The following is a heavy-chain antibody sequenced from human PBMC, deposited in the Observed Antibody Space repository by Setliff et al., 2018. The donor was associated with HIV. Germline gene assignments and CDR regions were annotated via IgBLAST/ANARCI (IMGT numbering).Heavy chain of an antibody. CDR2: IYTSGST. Sequence: SETLSLTCTVSGDSISTDYWTWIRQPPGKGLEWIGYIYTSGSTYYNPSLKSRVTISVDTSKNQFSLKLSSVTAADTAVYYCAGLGIAVVVFGFDPWGQGTLVTVSS. CDR3: AGLGIAVVVFGFDP. CDR1: GDSISTDY. D-gene: IGHD6-19*01. J-gene: IGHJ5*02. V-gene: IGHV4-4*08.